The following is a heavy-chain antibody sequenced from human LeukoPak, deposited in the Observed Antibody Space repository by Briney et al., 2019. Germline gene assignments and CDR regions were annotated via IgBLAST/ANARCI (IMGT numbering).Heavy chain of an antibody. D-gene: IGHD6-19*01. J-gene: IGHJ4*02. V-gene: IGHV3-7*01. CDR2: IKQDGSEK. CDR1: GFTFSSYW. CDR3: ARAWQWLVTKGGYFDY. Sequence: GGSLRLSCAASGFTFSSYWVSWVRQAPGKGLEWVANIKQDGSEKYYVDSVKGRFTISRDNAKNSLYLQMNSLRAGDTAVYYCARAWQWLVTKGGYFDYWGQGTLVTVSS.